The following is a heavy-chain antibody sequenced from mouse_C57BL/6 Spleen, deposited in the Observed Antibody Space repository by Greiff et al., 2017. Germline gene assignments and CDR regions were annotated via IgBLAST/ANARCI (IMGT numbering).Heavy chain of an antibody. CDR3: ARWGTAPGPGYFDY. V-gene: IGHV1-55*01. J-gene: IGHJ2*01. D-gene: IGHD3-3*01. CDR2: IYPGSGST. Sequence: VQLQQPGAELVKPGASVKMSRKASGYTFTSYWITWVKQRPGHGLEWIGDIYPGSGSTNYNEKFKSKATLTVDTSSSTAYMQLSSLTSEDSAVYSCARWGTAPGPGYFDYWGQGTTLTVSS. CDR1: GYTFTSYW.